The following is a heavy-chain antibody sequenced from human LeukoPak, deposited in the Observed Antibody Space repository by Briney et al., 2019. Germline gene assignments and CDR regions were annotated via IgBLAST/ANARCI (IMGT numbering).Heavy chain of an antibody. CDR1: GFTFSSYS. J-gene: IGHJ4*02. V-gene: IGHV4-39*07. CDR2: IYYSGST. Sequence: GSLRLSCAASGFTFSSYSMNWVRQPPGKGLEWIGTIYYSGSTYYNPSLKSRVTMSVDTSKNQFSLKLTSVTAADTAVYYCARGYSSGWPFDYWGQGTQVTVSS. D-gene: IGHD6-19*01. CDR3: ARGYSSGWPFDY.